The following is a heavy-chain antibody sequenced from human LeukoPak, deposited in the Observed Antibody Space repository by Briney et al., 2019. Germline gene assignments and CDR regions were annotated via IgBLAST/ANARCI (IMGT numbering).Heavy chain of an antibody. CDR2: IYYSGST. Sequence: PSETLSLTCTVSGGSISSYYWSWIRQPPGKGLEWIGYIYYSGSTNYNPSLKSRVTISADTSKNQFSLKLSSVTAADTAVYYCARGDYDSSGYSPHNWFDPWGQGTLVTVSS. CDR1: GGSISSYY. D-gene: IGHD3-22*01. J-gene: IGHJ5*02. CDR3: ARGDYDSSGYSPHNWFDP. V-gene: IGHV4-59*01.